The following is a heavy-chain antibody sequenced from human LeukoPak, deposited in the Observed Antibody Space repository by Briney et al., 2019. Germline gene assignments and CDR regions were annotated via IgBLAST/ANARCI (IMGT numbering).Heavy chain of an antibody. CDR2: IYSGDTI. V-gene: IGHV3-53*04. D-gene: IGHD2-2*01. Sequence: GGSLRLSCAASGFTVSSNFMSWVRQAPGKGLEWVSVIYSGDTIYYADSVKGRFTISRHNSENTLYLQMSNLRAEDTAVYYCARGGITPYCSSTSCPAAHFDYWGQGTLVTVSS. CDR3: ARGGITPYCSSTSCPAAHFDY. J-gene: IGHJ4*02. CDR1: GFTVSSNF.